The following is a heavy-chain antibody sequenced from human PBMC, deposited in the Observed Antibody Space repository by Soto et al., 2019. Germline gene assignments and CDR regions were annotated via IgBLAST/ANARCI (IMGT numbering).Heavy chain of an antibody. Sequence: SLTCAVSGYSISSGYYWGWIRQPPGKGLEWIGSIYHSGSTYYNPSLKSRVTISVDTSKNQFSLKLSSVTAADPAVYYCARVLAGYSGYENFDYWGQGTLVTGSS. J-gene: IGHJ4*02. CDR3: ARVLAGYSGYENFDY. CDR2: IYHSGST. V-gene: IGHV4-38-2*01. CDR1: GYSISSGYY. D-gene: IGHD5-12*01.